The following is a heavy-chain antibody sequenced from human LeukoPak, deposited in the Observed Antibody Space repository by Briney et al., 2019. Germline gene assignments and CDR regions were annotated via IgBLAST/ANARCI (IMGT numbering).Heavy chain of an antibody. CDR2: INHSGST. V-gene: IGHV4-34*01. J-gene: IGHJ4*02. Sequence: TGGSLRLSCAASGFTFSSYGMHWIRQPPGKGLEWIGEINHSGSTNYNPSLKSRVTISVDTSKNQFSLKLSSVTAADTAVYYCARWDYYDSSGYYSKGGADYWGQGTLVTVSS. D-gene: IGHD3-22*01. CDR3: ARWDYYDSSGYYSKGGADY. CDR1: GFTFSSYG.